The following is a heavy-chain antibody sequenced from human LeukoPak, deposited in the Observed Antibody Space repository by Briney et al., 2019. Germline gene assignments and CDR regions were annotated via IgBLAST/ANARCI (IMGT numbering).Heavy chain of an antibody. J-gene: IGHJ4*02. Sequence: GRSLRLSCAASGFSFSSYAMHWVRQAPGKGLEWVAVTSYDGSNKYYADSVKGRFTISRHNSKNTLYLQMNSLRAEDTAVYYCARDGVVRDCSSTSCPPTYWGQGTLVTVSS. D-gene: IGHD2-2*01. CDR1: GFSFSSYA. CDR3: ARDGVVRDCSSTSCPPTY. V-gene: IGHV3-30*04. CDR2: TSYDGSNK.